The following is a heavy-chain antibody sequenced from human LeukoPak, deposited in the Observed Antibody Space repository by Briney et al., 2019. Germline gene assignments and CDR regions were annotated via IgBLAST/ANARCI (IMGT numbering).Heavy chain of an antibody. CDR3: ARLSIAAAGTVDY. V-gene: IGHV4-30-4*01. CDR1: GGSISSGDYY. D-gene: IGHD6-13*01. J-gene: IGHJ4*02. CDR2: IYYIGNT. Sequence: SQTLSLTCTVSGGSISSGDYYWSWIRQPPGKGLEWIGYIYYIGNTFYNPSLKSRVTISVDTSKNQFSLKLSSVTAADTAVYYCARLSIAAAGTVDYWGQGTLVTVSS.